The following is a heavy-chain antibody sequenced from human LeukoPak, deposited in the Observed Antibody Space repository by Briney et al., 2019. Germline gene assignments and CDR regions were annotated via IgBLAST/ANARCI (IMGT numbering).Heavy chain of an antibody. CDR2: IIPNIGTA. Sequence: GSSVKVSCKASGGTFSSYAISWVRQAPGQGLEWMGGIIPNIGTANYAQKFQGRVTITTDESTSTAYMELSSLRSEDTAVYYCANTPYYYDSSGYSYYFDYWGQGTLVTVSS. CDR1: GGTFSSYA. V-gene: IGHV1-69*05. J-gene: IGHJ4*02. D-gene: IGHD3-22*01. CDR3: ANTPYYYDSSGYSYYFDY.